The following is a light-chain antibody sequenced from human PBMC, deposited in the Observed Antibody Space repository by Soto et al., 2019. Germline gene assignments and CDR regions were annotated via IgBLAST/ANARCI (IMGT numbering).Light chain of an antibody. J-gene: IGLJ3*02. Sequence: QPVLTQSPSASASLGASVKLTCTLSSGHSNYAIAWHQQQPEKGPRYLMKLNSDGSHSKGDGIPDRFSGSSSGAERYLTISRLQCEDEADYYCQTWGTGIQVFGGGAKLTVL. CDR1: SGHSNYA. V-gene: IGLV4-69*01. CDR3: QTWGTGIQV. CDR2: LNSDGSH.